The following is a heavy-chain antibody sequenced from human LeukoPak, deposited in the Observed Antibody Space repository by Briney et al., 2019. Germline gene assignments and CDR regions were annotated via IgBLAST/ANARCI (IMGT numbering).Heavy chain of an antibody. Sequence: SETLSLTCAVYGGSFSGYYWSWIRQPPGKGLEWIGEINHSGSTNYNPSLKSRVTISVDTSKNQFSLKLSSVTAVDTAVYYCAGLGRYCSGGSCNYWGQGTLVTVSS. CDR2: INHSGST. J-gene: IGHJ4*02. V-gene: IGHV4-34*01. CDR1: GGSFSGYY. D-gene: IGHD2-15*01. CDR3: AGLGRYCSGGSCNY.